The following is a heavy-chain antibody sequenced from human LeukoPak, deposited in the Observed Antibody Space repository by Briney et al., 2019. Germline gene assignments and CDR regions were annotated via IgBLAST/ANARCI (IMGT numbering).Heavy chain of an antibody. J-gene: IGHJ4*02. Sequence: SETLSLTCAVYGGSFSGYYWSWIRQPPGKGLEWSGEINHSVSTNYNPSLKSRVTISVDTSKNQFSLKLSSVTAADTAVYYCARYERAYDLWSGYSSSFDYWGQGTLVTVSS. CDR2: INHSVST. CDR3: ARYERAYDLWSGYSSSFDY. V-gene: IGHV4-34*01. D-gene: IGHD3-3*01. CDR1: GGSFSGYY.